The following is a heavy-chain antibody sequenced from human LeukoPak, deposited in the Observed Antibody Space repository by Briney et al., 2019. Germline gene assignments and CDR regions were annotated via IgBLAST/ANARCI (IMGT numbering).Heavy chain of an antibody. V-gene: IGHV4-59*01. J-gene: IGHJ3*02. Sequence: SETLSLTCTVSGGSISSFYWSWIRQPPGKGLEWSGYIYNSGSTNYNASLKSRVTISVDTSKNQFSLKLSSVTAADTAMYYCARTNYDILTGSPNDGFDIWGQGTMVTVSS. D-gene: IGHD3-9*01. CDR1: GGSISSFY. CDR2: IYNSGST. CDR3: ARTNYDILTGSPNDGFDI.